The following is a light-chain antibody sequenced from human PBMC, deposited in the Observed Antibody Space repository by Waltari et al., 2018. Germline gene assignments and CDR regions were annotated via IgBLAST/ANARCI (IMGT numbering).Light chain of an antibody. J-gene: IGLJ3*02. CDR3: CSFTSSSTWV. CDR1: ATDVGGDNY. V-gene: IGLV2-14*03. Sequence: QSALTQPASVSGSPGQSITISCTGTATDVGGDNYGSWYQQHQGKAPKLIIFDVSSRPSVISNRFSGSTFGNTASLTISGVQPEDEADYYCCSFTSSSTWVFGGGTKLTVL. CDR2: DVS.